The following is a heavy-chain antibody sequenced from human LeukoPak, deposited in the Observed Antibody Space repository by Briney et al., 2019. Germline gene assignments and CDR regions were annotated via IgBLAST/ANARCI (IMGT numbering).Heavy chain of an antibody. CDR2: IGRTT. CDR3: AKRGLYGTVPFYGMDV. CDR1: GFTFSSFS. Sequence: GGSLRLSCAASGFTFSSFSMSWVHQAPGKGLEYVSGIGRTTYYAESVKGRFTISRDNSKNTLFLQMNSLRAEDTAVYYCAKRGLYGTVPFYGMDVWGQGTTVTVSS. J-gene: IGHJ6*02. D-gene: IGHD2-8*02. V-gene: IGHV3-23*01.